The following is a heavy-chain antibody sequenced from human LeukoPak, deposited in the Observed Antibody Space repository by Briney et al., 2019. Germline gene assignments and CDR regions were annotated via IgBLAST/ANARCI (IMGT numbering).Heavy chain of an antibody. D-gene: IGHD2-2*01. Sequence: GRSLRLSCAASGFTFNSYAMHWDRQAPGKGLEWVAVISNDGSNKYYADSVKGRFTISRDISTDTLWLQMDSLRTEDTAVYYCAKGPLRGTAAAIDYWGQGTLVTVSS. CDR3: AKGPLRGTAAAIDY. CDR1: GFTFNSYA. J-gene: IGHJ4*02. CDR2: ISNDGSNK. V-gene: IGHV3-30-3*01.